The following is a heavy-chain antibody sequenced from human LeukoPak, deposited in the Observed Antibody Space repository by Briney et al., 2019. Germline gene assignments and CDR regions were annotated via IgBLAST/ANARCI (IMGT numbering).Heavy chain of an antibody. Sequence: ASVKVSCKASGYTSTSYGISWVRQAPGQGLEWMGWISAYNGNTNYAQKLQGRVTMTTDTSTSTAYMELRSLRSDDTAVCYCARGYSSGWYWANWYFDLWGRGTLVTVSS. CDR2: ISAYNGNT. CDR3: ARGYSSGWYWANWYFDL. J-gene: IGHJ2*01. D-gene: IGHD6-19*01. V-gene: IGHV1-18*01. CDR1: GYTSTSYG.